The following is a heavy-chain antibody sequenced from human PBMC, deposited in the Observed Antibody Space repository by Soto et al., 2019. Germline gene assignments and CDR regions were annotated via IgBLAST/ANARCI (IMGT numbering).Heavy chain of an antibody. CDR2: IWYDGNIQ. V-gene: IGHV3-33*01. CDR3: AGDTAAAADVQFDY. Sequence: QVQLVESGGGVVQPGGSLRLSCAASGFTFSRSAMHWVRHAPGKGLEWVALIWYDGNIQYYADSVRGRFTISRDNSKNALYLQMNSLRAEDTAVYYCAGDTAAAADVQFDYWGQGTLVTVSS. J-gene: IGHJ4*02. CDR1: GFTFSRSA. D-gene: IGHD6-13*01.